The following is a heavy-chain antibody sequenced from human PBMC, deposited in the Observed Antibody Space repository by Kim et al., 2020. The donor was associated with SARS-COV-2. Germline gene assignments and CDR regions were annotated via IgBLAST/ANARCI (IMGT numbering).Heavy chain of an antibody. J-gene: IGHJ4*02. D-gene: IGHD1-26*01. Sequence: SETLSLTCAVSGGSISSSNWWSWVRQPPGKGLEWIGEIYHSGSTNYNPSLKSRVTISVDKSKNQFSLKLSSVTAADTAVYYCARVLVGAPTRLAYYFDYWGQGTLVTVSS. CDR3: ARVLVGAPTRLAYYFDY. CDR1: GGSISSSNW. CDR2: IYHSGST. V-gene: IGHV4-4*02.